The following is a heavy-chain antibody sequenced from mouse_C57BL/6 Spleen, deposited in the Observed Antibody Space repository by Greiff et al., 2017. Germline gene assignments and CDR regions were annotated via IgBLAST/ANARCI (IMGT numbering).Heavy chain of an antibody. V-gene: IGHV5-17*01. Sequence: DVQLVESGGGLVKPVGSLKLSCAASGFTFSDYGMHWVRQAPEKGLEWVAYISSGSSTIYYADTVKGRFTISRDNAKNTRFLQMTSLRSEDTAMYYCAIYYGNYDWYFDVWGTGTTVTVSS. CDR3: AIYYGNYDWYFDV. D-gene: IGHD2-1*01. J-gene: IGHJ1*03. CDR1: GFTFSDYG. CDR2: ISSGSSTI.